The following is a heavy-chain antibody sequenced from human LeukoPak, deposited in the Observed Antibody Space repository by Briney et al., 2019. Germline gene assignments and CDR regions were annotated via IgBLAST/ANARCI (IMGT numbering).Heavy chain of an antibody. Sequence: PSETLSLTCAVYGGSFSGYYWSWIRQPPGKGLEWIGEINHSGSTNYNPSLKSRVTISVDTSKNQFSLKLSSVTAADTAVYYCARGSIYAGYSSGWYFGYWGQGTLVTVSS. D-gene: IGHD6-19*01. CDR1: GGSFSGYY. J-gene: IGHJ4*02. V-gene: IGHV4-34*01. CDR3: ARGSIYAGYSSGWYFGY. CDR2: INHSGST.